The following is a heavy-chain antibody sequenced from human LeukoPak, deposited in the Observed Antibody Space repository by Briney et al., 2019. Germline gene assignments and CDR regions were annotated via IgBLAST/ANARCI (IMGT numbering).Heavy chain of an antibody. J-gene: IGHJ5*02. CDR2: IYYSGST. Sequence: SETLSLTCTVSGGSISSGGYYWSWIRQHPGKGLEWIGYIYYSGSTYYNPSLKSRVTISVDTSKNQFSLKLSSVTAADTAEYYCARDTMIVSGLEPWGQGTLVTVSS. V-gene: IGHV4-31*03. CDR1: GGSISSGGYY. D-gene: IGHD3-22*01. CDR3: ARDTMIVSGLEP.